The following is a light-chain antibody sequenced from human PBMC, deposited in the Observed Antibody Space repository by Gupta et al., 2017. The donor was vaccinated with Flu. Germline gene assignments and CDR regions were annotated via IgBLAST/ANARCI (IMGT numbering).Light chain of an antibody. CDR1: QTIGSD. CDR3: QQYNKWPLKA. V-gene: IGKV3-15*01. CDR2: GAS. Sequence: EIVVTQSPATLSMSPGERAALSCRASQTIGSDLAWYQQQGAQAPRLLIYGASIRAPGIPLRFSGRGSGTEFTLTISSLQSEDSGIYYCQQYNKWPLKAFGQGTTVEI. J-gene: IGKJ1*01.